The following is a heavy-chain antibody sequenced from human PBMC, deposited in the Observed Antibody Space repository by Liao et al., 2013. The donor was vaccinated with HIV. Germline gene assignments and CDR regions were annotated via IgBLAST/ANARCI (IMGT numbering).Heavy chain of an antibody. J-gene: IGHJ5*02. V-gene: IGHV4-4*07. D-gene: IGHD5-18*01. Sequence: QVQLQESGPGLVKPSETLSLTCTVSGGSISSHYWSWIRQPPGKGLEWIGRIYASGSTNYNPSLKSRVTMSVDTSKNQFSLKLSSVTAADTAVYFCARGIGYSSGYGWFDPWGQGTLVTVSS. CDR2: IYASGST. CDR1: GGSISSHY. CDR3: ARGIGYSSGYGWFDP.